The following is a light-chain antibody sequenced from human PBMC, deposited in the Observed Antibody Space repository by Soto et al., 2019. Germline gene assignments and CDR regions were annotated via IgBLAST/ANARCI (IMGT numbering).Light chain of an antibody. V-gene: IGLV1-44*01. Sequence: QSVLTQPPSAPGTPGQRVTISASGSSSNIGSNTVSWYQQLPGTAPKLLIYDNDERPSGVPARFSGSKSGTSASLAISGLQSEDEGDYYCATWDDSRNGYVFGPGTKVTVL. CDR2: DND. CDR3: ATWDDSRNGYV. CDR1: SSNIGSNT. J-gene: IGLJ1*01.